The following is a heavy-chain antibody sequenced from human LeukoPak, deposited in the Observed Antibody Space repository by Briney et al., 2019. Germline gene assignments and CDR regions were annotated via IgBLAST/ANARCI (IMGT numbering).Heavy chain of an antibody. J-gene: IGHJ4*02. Sequence: SETLSLTCTVSGGSISSSSYYWGWIRQPPGKGLEWIVSIYYSGSTYYNPSLKSRVTISVDTSKNQFSLKLSSVTAADTAVYYCARHGAVDYYDSSGYYLDYWGQGTLVTVSS. V-gene: IGHV4-39*01. CDR2: IYYSGST. CDR1: GGSISSSSYY. CDR3: ARHGAVDYYDSSGYYLDY. D-gene: IGHD3-22*01.